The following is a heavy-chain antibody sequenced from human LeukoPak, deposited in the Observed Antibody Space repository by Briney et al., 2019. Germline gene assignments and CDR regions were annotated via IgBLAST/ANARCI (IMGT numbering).Heavy chain of an antibody. CDR1: GLSFSGYW. Sequence: PGGSLRLSCAVSGLSFSGYWMSWVRQIPGKGLEWVANIRQGGNEKHYVDSVKGRFTISRDNANNSLFLQMNSLRAEDTAVYFCARDPYSSSSGYGMDVWGQGTTVTVSS. CDR2: IRQGGNEK. CDR3: ARDPYSSSSGYGMDV. J-gene: IGHJ6*02. D-gene: IGHD6-6*01. V-gene: IGHV3-7*03.